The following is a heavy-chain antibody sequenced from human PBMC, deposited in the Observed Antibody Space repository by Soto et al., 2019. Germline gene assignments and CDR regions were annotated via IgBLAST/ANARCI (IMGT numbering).Heavy chain of an antibody. V-gene: IGHV3-23*01. CDR1: GFTFSSYA. CDR3: AGPFLSSSRYARGFGY. CDR2: ISGSGGST. Sequence: PGGSLRLSCAASGFTFSSYAMSWVRQAPGKGLEWVSAISGSGGSTYYADSVKGRFTISRDNSKNTLYLQMNSLRAEDTAVYYCAGPFLSSSRYARGFGYWGQGTLVTVS. D-gene: IGHD6-13*01. J-gene: IGHJ4*02.